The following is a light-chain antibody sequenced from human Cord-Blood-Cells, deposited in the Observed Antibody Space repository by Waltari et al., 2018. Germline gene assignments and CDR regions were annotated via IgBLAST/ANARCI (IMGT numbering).Light chain of an antibody. V-gene: IGLV1-47*01. CDR1: SSNIGRTY. CDR2: RNN. Sequence: QSVLTQPPSASGTPGQRVPISSSGSSSNIGRTYVSWYQQLPGTAPKLLIYRNNQRPSGVPDRFSGSKSGTSASLAISGLRSEDEADYYCAAWDDSLSGAVFGGGTQLTVL. CDR3: AAWDDSLSGAV. J-gene: IGLJ7*01.